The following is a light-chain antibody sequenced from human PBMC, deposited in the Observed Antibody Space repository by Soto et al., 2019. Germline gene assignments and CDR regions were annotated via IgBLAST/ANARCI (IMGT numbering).Light chain of an antibody. CDR3: SSYTSSTTLVF. CDR2: EVS. CDR1: SSDIGDYNY. V-gene: IGLV2-14*01. Sequence: QSALTQPASVSGSPGQSITISCTRTSSDIGDYNYVSWYQQHPGKAPKLMIYEVSNRPSGVSNRFSGSKSGNTASLTISGLQAEDEADYYCSSYTSSTTLVFFGTGTKLTVL. J-gene: IGLJ1*01.